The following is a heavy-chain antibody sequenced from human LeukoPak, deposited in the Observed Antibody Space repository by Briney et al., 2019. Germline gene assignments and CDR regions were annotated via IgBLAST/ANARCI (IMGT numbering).Heavy chain of an antibody. Sequence: SETLSLTCTVSGGSISSSSYYWGWIRQPPGKGLEWIGRIYTSGSTNYNPSLKSRVTISVDTSKNQFSLKLSSVTAADTAVYYCATNDYGDYVNAFDIWGQGTMVTVSS. CDR2: IYTSGST. CDR1: GGSISSSSYY. J-gene: IGHJ3*02. D-gene: IGHD4-17*01. CDR3: ATNDYGDYVNAFDI. V-gene: IGHV4-39*07.